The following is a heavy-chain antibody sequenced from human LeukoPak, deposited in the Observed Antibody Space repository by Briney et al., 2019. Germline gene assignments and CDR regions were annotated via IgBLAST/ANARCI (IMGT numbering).Heavy chain of an antibody. D-gene: IGHD2-21*02. CDR2: IYHSGSP. J-gene: IGHJ4*02. Sequence: SETLSLTCAVSGGSISSGGYSWSWIRQPPGKGLEWIGYIYHSGSPYYNPSLKSRLTISVDRSKNQFSLKLSSVTAADPAVYYCARRRGSLRSRYGGGDCCNYYFDSWGQGTLVTVSS. CDR3: ARRRGSLRSRYGGGDCCNYYFDS. CDR1: GGSISSGGYS. V-gene: IGHV4-30-2*01.